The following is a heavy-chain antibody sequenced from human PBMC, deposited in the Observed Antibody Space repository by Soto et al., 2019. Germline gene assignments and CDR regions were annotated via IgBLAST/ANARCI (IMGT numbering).Heavy chain of an antibody. CDR2: IRSKAYGGTT. J-gene: IGHJ3*02. Sequence: GGSLRLSCTASGFTFGDYAMSWFRQAPGKGLEWVGFIRSKAYGGTTEYAASVKGRFTISRDDSKSIAYLQMNSLKTEDTAAYYCTRDVSIAVKGNAFDIWGQGTMVTVSS. CDR3: TRDVSIAVKGNAFDI. CDR1: GFTFGDYA. V-gene: IGHV3-49*03. D-gene: IGHD6-19*01.